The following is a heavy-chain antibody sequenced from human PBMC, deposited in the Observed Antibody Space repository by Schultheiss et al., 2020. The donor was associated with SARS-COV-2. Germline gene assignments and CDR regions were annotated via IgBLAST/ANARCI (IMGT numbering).Heavy chain of an antibody. V-gene: IGHV4-61*01. J-gene: IGHJ6*03. CDR1: GGSVSSGSYY. CDR3: ARLAAGTLSYMDV. D-gene: IGHD6-13*01. CDR2: IYYSGST. Sequence: SETLSLTCTVSGGSVSSGSYYWSWIRQPPGKGLEWIGYIYYSGSTYYNPSLKSRVTISVDTSRNQFSLKLSSVTAADTAVYYCARLAAGTLSYMDVWGKGTTVTVSS.